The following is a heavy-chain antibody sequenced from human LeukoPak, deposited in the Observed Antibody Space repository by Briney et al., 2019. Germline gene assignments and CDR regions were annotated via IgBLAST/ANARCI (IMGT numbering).Heavy chain of an antibody. CDR2: IYATGSA. CDR3: ARASRGYCSSTSCSENFDY. V-gene: IGHV4-4*08. J-gene: IGHJ4*02. CDR1: GGSISTYY. D-gene: IGHD2-2*01. Sequence: PSETLSLTCSVSGGSISTYYWSWIRHPPGKGLEWIGYIYATGSASYSPSLKSRVTMSVDTSKNQFSLRLRSVTAADTAMYYCARASRGYCSSTSCSENFDYWGQGTLVTVSS.